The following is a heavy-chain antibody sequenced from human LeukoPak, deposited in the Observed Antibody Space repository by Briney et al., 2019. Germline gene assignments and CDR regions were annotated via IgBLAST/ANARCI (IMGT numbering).Heavy chain of an antibody. D-gene: IGHD7-27*01. Sequence: GGSLRLSCAASGFTVSSNYMSWVRQAPGKGLEWVSVIYSGGSTYYADSVKGRFTISRDNSKNTLYLQMNSLRAEDTAVYYYARHGDAEYFQHWGQGTLVTVSS. J-gene: IGHJ1*01. CDR2: IYSGGST. CDR1: GFTVSSNY. CDR3: ARHGDAEYFQH. V-gene: IGHV3-53*01.